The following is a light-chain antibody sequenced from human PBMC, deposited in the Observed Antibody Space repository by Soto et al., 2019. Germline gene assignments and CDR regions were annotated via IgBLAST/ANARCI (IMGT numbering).Light chain of an antibody. CDR1: SSDVGAYNH. V-gene: IGLV2-14*03. CDR3: QSYDSRLSGV. Sequence: QSALTQPASVSGSPGQSITISCTGTSSDVGAYNHVSWYQHHPGKAPKLLIYGNSNRPSGVPDRFSGSKSGTSASLAITGLQAEDEADYYCQSYDSRLSGVFGGGTKLTVL. CDR2: GNS. J-gene: IGLJ3*02.